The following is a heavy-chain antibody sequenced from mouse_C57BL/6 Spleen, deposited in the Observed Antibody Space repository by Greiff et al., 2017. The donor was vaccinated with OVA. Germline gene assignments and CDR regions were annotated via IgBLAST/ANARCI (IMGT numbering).Heavy chain of an antibody. CDR2: IDPEDGET. D-gene: IGHD1-1*01. CDR3: ARNYDGSSYVGGVYAMDY. Sequence: EVKLQESGAELVKPGASVKLSCTASGFNIQDYYMHWVKQRTEQGLEWIGRIDPEDGETKYAPKFQGKATITADTSSNTAYLQLSSLTSEDTAVYYCARNYDGSSYVGGVYAMDYWGQGTSVTVSS. V-gene: IGHV14-2*01. CDR1: GFNIQDYY. J-gene: IGHJ4*01.